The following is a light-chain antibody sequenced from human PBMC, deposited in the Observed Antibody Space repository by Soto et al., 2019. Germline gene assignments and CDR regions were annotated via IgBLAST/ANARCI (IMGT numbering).Light chain of an antibody. CDR3: QQYNNWPPYT. CDR1: QSVSSN. V-gene: IGKV3-15*01. CDR2: GAS. Sequence: EIVMTQSPATLSVSPGERATLSCRASQSVSSNLAWYQQKPGQAPRLLIYGASTRATGIQARFSGSGSGTEFTLNISSLQSEDFAVYYCQQYNNWPPYTCGQGTKLEIK. J-gene: IGKJ2*01.